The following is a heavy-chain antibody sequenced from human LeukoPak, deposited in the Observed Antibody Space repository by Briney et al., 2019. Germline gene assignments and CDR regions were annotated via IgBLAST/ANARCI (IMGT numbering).Heavy chain of an antibody. CDR1: GGSLSSYY. V-gene: IGHV4-59*08. J-gene: IGHJ4*02. CDR3: LRHDRSGSNPVN. D-gene: IGHD1-26*01. Sequence: SETLSLTCTVSGGSLSSYYWSWIRQPPGKGLEWIGYIYYSGSTNYNPSLKSRVTISVDTFKNQFSVKLSSVTAAGTGVYYCLRHDRSGSNPVNWGQETQVTVSS. CDR2: IYYSGST.